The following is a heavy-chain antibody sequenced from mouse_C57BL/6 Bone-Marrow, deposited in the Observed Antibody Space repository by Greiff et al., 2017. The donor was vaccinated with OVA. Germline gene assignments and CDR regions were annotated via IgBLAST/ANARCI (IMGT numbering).Heavy chain of an antibody. CDR3: ASAQFPYYYGSSPIDY. V-gene: IGHV1-53*01. CDR2: INPSNGGT. CDR1: GYTFTSYW. D-gene: IGHD1-1*01. J-gene: IGHJ2*01. Sequence: VQLQQPGTELVKPGASVKLSCKASGYTFTSYWMHWVKQRPGQGLEWIGNINPSNGGTNYNEKFKSKATLTVDKSSSTAYMQLSSLTSEDSAVYYCASAQFPYYYGSSPIDYWGQGTTLTVSS.